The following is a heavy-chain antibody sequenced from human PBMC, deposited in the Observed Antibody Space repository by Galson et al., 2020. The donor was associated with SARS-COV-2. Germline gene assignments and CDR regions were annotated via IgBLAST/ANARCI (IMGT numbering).Heavy chain of an antibody. CDR2: VHYSGST. CDR1: GGSISSDF. Sequence: ETSETLSLTCTVSGGSISSDFWTWIRQPPGSGLQYIGYVHYSGSTDYSPSLKSRVTVSLDRSKNQISLRLRSVTAADTAIYYCARERVHASDRRQLDSWGQGTLVTVSS. J-gene: IGHJ4*02. V-gene: IGHV4-59*01. D-gene: IGHD1-1*01. CDR3: ARERVHASDRRQLDS.